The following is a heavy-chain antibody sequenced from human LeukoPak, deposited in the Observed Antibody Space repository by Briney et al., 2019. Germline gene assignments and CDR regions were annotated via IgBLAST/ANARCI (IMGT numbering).Heavy chain of an antibody. CDR1: GFTFSSYW. CDR2: ISGSGDNT. CDR3: AKDFGGAGSYYCPFDS. J-gene: IGHJ4*02. Sequence: PGGSLRLSCAASGFTFSSYWMSWVRQAPGKGLEWVSGISGSGDNTYYADSVKGRFTISRDNSKNTVYLQMNSLRAEDTAVYYCAKDFGGAGSYYCPFDSWGQGTLVTVSS. V-gene: IGHV3-23*01. D-gene: IGHD3-10*01.